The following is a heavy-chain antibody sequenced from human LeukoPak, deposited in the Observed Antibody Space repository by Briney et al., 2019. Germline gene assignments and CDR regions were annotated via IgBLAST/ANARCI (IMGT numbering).Heavy chain of an antibody. CDR2: INPNSGGT. CDR1: GYTFTGYY. D-gene: IGHD3-22*01. V-gene: IGHV1-2*02. Sequence: ASVKVTCKASGYTFTGYYMHWVRQAPGQGLEWMGWINPNSGGTNYAQKFQGRVTMTRDTSISTAYMELSMLRSDDTAVCYCARDRYINYYDSSGTDYWGQGTLVTVSS. CDR3: ARDRYINYYDSSGTDY. J-gene: IGHJ4*02.